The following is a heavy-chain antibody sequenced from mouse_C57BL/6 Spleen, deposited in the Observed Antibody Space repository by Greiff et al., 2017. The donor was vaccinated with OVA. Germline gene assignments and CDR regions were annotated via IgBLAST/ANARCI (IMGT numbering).Heavy chain of an antibody. CDR2: ISSGGDYI. J-gene: IGHJ2*01. V-gene: IGHV5-9-1*02. CDR1: GFTFSSYA. D-gene: IGHD2-5*01. CDR3: TRDSNPYYFDY. Sequence: EVKVVESGEGLVKPGGSLKLSCAASGFTFSSYAMSWVRPTPEKRLEWVAYISSGGDYIYYADTVKGRFTISRDNARNTLYLQMSSLKSEDTAMYYCTRDSNPYYFDYWGQGTTLTVSS.